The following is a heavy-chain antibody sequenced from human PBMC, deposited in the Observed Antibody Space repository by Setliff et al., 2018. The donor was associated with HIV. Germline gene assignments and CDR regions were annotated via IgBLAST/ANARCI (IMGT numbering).Heavy chain of an antibody. CDR2: IYTSGRT. V-gene: IGHV4-61*09. J-gene: IGHJ5*02. CDR3: AGYVGGGGGRGP. D-gene: IGHD2-15*01. Sequence: SETLSLTCTVSGGSISSGSYYWSWMRQPAGKGLEWIGHIYTSGRTYYNRSLESRLTISIDTSKNQFSLKLTSVTAADTAVYYCAGYVGGGGGRGPWGQGTLVTVSS. CDR1: GGSISSGSYY.